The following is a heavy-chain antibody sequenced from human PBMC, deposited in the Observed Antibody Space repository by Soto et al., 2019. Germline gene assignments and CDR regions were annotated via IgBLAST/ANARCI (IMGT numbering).Heavy chain of an antibody. CDR2: IGAYNGDT. J-gene: IGHJ6*03. V-gene: IGHV1-18*01. CDR3: ARVRQLVGYFNTYMHV. CDR1: GYTFTNYG. D-gene: IGHD6-6*01. Sequence: QVQLLQSGPEVKKPGASVKVSCKASGYTFTNYGITWVRQAPGQGLEWMGGIGAYNGDTHYTEKLQGRVTMTTVTAPTTVYMDMRGLKSADPAVYHCARVRQLVGYFNTYMHVRGKGPSVTSSS.